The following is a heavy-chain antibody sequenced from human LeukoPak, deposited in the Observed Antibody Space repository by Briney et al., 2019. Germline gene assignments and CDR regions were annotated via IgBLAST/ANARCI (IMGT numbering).Heavy chain of an antibody. Sequence: ASVKVSCKASGYTFTGYYMHWVRQAPGQGLKWMGWINPNSGGTNYAQKFQGRVTVTRDTSISTAYMELSRLRSDDTAVYYCARRNKLWWFDPWGQGTLVTVSS. D-gene: IGHD1/OR15-1a*01. CDR2: INPNSGGT. CDR3: ARRNKLWWFDP. J-gene: IGHJ5*02. CDR1: GYTFTGYY. V-gene: IGHV1-2*02.